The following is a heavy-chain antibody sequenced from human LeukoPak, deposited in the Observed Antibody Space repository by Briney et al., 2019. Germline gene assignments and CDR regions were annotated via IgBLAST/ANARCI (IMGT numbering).Heavy chain of an antibody. CDR3: ATTHYYDSSGYYGPSGFHAFDI. CDR1: GGTFSSYA. J-gene: IGHJ3*02. Sequence: SLKVSCKASGGTFSSYAISWVRQAPGQGLEWMGRIIPIVGTANYAQKFQGRVTITTEESTSTAYMELSSLRSEDTAVYYCATTHYYDSSGYYGPSGFHAFDIWGQGTMVTVSS. V-gene: IGHV1-69*05. CDR2: IIPIVGTA. D-gene: IGHD3-22*01.